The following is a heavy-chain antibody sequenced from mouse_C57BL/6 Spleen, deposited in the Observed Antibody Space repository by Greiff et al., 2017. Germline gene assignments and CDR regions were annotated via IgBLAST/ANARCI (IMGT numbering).Heavy chain of an antibody. J-gene: IGHJ2*01. CDR2: ISNKANGYTT. CDR1: GFTFTDYY. V-gene: IGHV7-3*01. Sequence: EVQLVESGGGLVQPGGSLSLSCAASGFTFTDYYMSWVRQPPGKALEWLGFISNKANGYTTEYSASVKGRFTISRDNYHSILYLQMNALRAEDSTTYYCARGYGDYWGQGTTLTVSS. CDR3: ARGYGDY. D-gene: IGHD3-1*01.